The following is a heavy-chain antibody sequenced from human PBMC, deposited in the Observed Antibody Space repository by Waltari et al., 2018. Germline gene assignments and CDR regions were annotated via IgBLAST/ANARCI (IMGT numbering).Heavy chain of an antibody. CDR1: GGSISSSSYY. CDR2: IYYSGST. D-gene: IGHD4-4*01. J-gene: IGHJ4*02. V-gene: IGHV4-39*01. CDR3: ARQAVTTGY. Sequence: QLQLQESGQGLVKPSENLSLNCTVSGGSISSSSYYWGWIRQPPGKWLEWIGSIYYSGSTYYNPSLKSRVTISVDTSKNQFSLKLSSVTAAETAVYYCARQAVTTGYWGQGTLVTVSS.